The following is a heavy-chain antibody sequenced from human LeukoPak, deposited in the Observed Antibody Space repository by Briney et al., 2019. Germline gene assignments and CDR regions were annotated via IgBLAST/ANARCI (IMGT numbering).Heavy chain of an antibody. J-gene: IGHJ5*02. CDR1: GYTFTSYG. CDR3: ARADCSSTSCYRFDP. V-gene: IGHV1-18*01. D-gene: IGHD2-2*02. Sequence: ASVKVSCKASGYTFTSYGISWVRQAPGQGLEWMGWISAYNGNTNYAQKLQGRVTMTTDTSTSTAYMELRSLRSDDTAVYYCARADCSSTSCYRFDPWGQGTLVTVPS. CDR2: ISAYNGNT.